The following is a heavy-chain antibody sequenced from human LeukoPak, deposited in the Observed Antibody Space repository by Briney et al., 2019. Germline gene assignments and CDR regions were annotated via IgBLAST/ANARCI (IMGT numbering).Heavy chain of an antibody. J-gene: IGHJ4*02. D-gene: IGHD5-24*01. CDR3: ANGDGFDC. Sequence: GGSLRLSCATSGFTFSTYWMSWVRQAPGKGLEWVANIKQDGSEKYYVDSVKGRFTISRDNAKNSLYLQMNSLRAEDTAVYYCANGDGFDCWGQGALVTVSS. CDR1: GFTFSTYW. CDR2: IKQDGSEK. V-gene: IGHV3-7*01.